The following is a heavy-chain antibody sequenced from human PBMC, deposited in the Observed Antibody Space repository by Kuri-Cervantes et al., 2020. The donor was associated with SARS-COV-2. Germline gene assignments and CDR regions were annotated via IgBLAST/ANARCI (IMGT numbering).Heavy chain of an antibody. V-gene: IGHV4-30-2*01. D-gene: IGHD3-3*01. CDR1: GGSISSGGYS. CDR3: AAIWSGSYYYYMDV. CDR2: IYHSGST. J-gene: IGHJ6*03. Sequence: SQTLSLTCAVSGGSISSGGYSWSWIRQPPGKGLEWIGYIYHSGSTYYNPSLKSRVTISVDRSKNQFSLKLSSVTAADTAVYYCAAIWSGSYYYYMDVWGKGTMVTVSS.